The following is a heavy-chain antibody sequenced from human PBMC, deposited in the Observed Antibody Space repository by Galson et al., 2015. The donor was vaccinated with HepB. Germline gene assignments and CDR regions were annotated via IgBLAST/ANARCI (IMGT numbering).Heavy chain of an antibody. Sequence: SVKVSCKASGYTFTGYYMHWVRQAPGQGLEWMGRINPNSGGTKYAQKFQGRVTMTRDTSISTAYMELSRLRSDDTAVYYCARARSFVVVPAAMRVSHPYYDILTVYYRAHWFDPWGQGTLVTVSS. CDR2: INPNSGGT. CDR1: GYTFTGYY. J-gene: IGHJ5*02. V-gene: IGHV1-2*06. CDR3: ARARSFVVVPAAMRVSHPYYDILTVYYRAHWFDP. D-gene: IGHD3-9*01.